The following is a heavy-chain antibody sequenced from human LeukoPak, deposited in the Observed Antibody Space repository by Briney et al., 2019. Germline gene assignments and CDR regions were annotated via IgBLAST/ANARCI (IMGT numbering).Heavy chain of an antibody. V-gene: IGHV4-31*03. D-gene: IGHD4-11*01. CDR3: ARPLNTVHDTFDV. J-gene: IGHJ3*01. CDR1: GGSVSSGVYY. Sequence: PSQTLSLTCTVSGGSVSSGVYYWVWIRQRPGKGLEWIGYIYYTGSTSYNPSLKSRLTIAVDTSKNQFSLKLSSVTAADTAVYYCARPLNTVHDTFDVWGQGTMVTVSS. CDR2: IYYTGST.